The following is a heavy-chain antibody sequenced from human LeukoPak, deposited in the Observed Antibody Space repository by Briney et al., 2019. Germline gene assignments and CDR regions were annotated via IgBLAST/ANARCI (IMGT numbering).Heavy chain of an antibody. J-gene: IGHJ4*02. CDR2: ISGSGGST. V-gene: IGHV3-23*01. CDR1: GFTFSSSA. D-gene: IGHD6-6*01. CDR3: AKDGGIAARLVDY. Sequence: PGGSLRLSCAASGFTFSSSAMSWVRQAPGKGLEWVSAISGSGGSTYYADSVKGRFTVSRDNSKNTLYLLMNSLRAEDTAAYYCAKDGGIAARLVDYWGQGTLVTVSS.